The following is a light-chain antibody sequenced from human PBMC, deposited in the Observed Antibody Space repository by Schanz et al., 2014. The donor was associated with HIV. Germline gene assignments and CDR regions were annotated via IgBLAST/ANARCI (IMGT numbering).Light chain of an antibody. CDR1: QSVSSSY. V-gene: IGKV3-20*01. CDR3: QQYGGSPRG. J-gene: IGKJ1*01. CDR2: GAS. Sequence: EIVLTQSPGTLSLSPGERATLSCRASQSVSSSYLAWYQQKPGQAPRLLIYGASSRATGIPDRFSGSGSGTDFTLTISRLEPEDFAVYYCQQYGGSPRGFGQGTKVEIK.